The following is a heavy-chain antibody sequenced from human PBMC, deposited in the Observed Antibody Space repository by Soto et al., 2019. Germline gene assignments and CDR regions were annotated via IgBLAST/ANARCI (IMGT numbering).Heavy chain of an antibody. V-gene: IGHV4-59*01. D-gene: IGHD3-16*01. Sequence: QVQLQESGPGLVKPSETLSLTCTVSGGSISSYYWSWIRQPPGKGLEWIGYIYYSGSTNYNPSLKSRVTISVDTSKNQLSLKLSSVTAADTAVYYCARAEMGDGYSWGNWFDPWGQGTLVTVSS. J-gene: IGHJ5*02. CDR1: GGSISSYY. CDR3: ARAEMGDGYSWGNWFDP. CDR2: IYYSGST.